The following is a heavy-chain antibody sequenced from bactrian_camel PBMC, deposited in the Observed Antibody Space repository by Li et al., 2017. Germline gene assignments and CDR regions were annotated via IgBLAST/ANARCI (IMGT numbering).Heavy chain of an antibody. J-gene: IGHJ6*01. D-gene: IGHD8*01. CDR2: ITRDGAT. V-gene: IGHV3S53*01. Sequence: QVQLVESGGGLVQPGGSLRLSCVASGYVYCMAWFRQAPGKEREGVADITRDGATTYGDSVKDRFTVSLDNTKNTLFLQMNNLKTEDTAVYYCAAVPDHGAQLCATDFGIWGRGTQVTVS. CDR1: GYVYC. CDR3: AAVPDHGAQLCATDFGI.